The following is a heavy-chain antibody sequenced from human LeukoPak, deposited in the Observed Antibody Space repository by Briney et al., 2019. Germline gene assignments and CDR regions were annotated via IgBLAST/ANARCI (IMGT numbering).Heavy chain of an antibody. Sequence: SETLSLTCTVSGGSISSSNYYWGWIRQPPGKGLEWIGSIYYSGSTYYNPSLKSRVTISVDTSKNQFSLKLSSVTAADTAVYYCARAYGDENYFDYWGQGTLVTVSS. J-gene: IGHJ4*02. V-gene: IGHV4-39*07. CDR2: IYYSGST. CDR1: GGSISSSNYY. D-gene: IGHD4-17*01. CDR3: ARAYGDENYFDY.